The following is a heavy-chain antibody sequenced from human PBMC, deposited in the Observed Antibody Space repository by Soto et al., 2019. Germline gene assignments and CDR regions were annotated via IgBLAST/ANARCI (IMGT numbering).Heavy chain of an antibody. CDR3: AVQPLDRYSSGWGLH. D-gene: IGHD6-19*01. Sequence: SETLSLTCTVSGGSISSYDWGWIRQPPGKGLEWIGYIYYSGSTNYNPSLKSRVTISVDTSKNQFSLKLSSVTAADTAVYYCAVQPLDRYSSGWGLHWGQGTLVTVSS. V-gene: IGHV4-59*01. CDR2: IYYSGST. CDR1: GGSISSYD. J-gene: IGHJ1*01.